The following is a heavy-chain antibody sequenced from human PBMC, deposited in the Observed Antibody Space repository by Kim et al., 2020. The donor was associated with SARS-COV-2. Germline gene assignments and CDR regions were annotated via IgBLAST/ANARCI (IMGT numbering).Heavy chain of an antibody. V-gene: IGHV3-23*01. J-gene: IGHJ6*02. Sequence: GGSLRLSCAASGFTFSSYAMSWVRQAPGKGLEWVSAISGSGGSTYYADSVKGRFTISRDNSKNTLYLQMNSLRAEDTAVYYCANLDSSGWYYYYYGMDVWGQGTTVTVSS. CDR2: ISGSGGST. CDR3: ANLDSSGWYYYYYGMDV. D-gene: IGHD6-19*01. CDR1: GFTFSSYA.